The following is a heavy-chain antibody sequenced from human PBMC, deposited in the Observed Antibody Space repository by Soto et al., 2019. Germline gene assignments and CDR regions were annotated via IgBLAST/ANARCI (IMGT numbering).Heavy chain of an antibody. D-gene: IGHD5-18*01. Sequence: ASVQVSCKASGYTFTGYYVHWVRQAPGQGLEWMGWINPNSGGTNYAQKFQGRVTMTRDTTISTAYMELSRLRSDDTAVYFCAREDTAMVRSDYYYGLDVWGQGTTVTVSS. CDR2: INPNSGGT. J-gene: IGHJ6*02. CDR3: AREDTAMVRSDYYYGLDV. CDR1: GYTFTGYY. V-gene: IGHV1-2*02.